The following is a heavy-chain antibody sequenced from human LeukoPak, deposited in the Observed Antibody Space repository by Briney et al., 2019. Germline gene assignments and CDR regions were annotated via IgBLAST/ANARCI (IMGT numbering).Heavy chain of an antibody. CDR3: ARKSAGFLTA. Sequence: ASVKVSCKASGYTFTGDQIYWLRQAPGQGLEWVGWIKPSSGDTLYEQKFQGRVTMTRDKSISTAYMELSSLRSDDTAVYYCARKSAGFLTAWGQGTLVTVSS. D-gene: IGHD2/OR15-2a*01. V-gene: IGHV1-2*02. CDR2: IKPSSGDT. CDR1: GYTFTGDQ. J-gene: IGHJ5*02.